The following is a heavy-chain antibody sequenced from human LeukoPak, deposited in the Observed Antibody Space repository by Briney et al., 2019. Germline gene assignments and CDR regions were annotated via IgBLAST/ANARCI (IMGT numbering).Heavy chain of an antibody. D-gene: IGHD3-10*01. CDR2: IYYSGST. CDR1: GGSISSGNHY. J-gene: IGHJ4*02. Sequence: SETLSLTCTVSGGSISSGNHYWSWIRQPPGKGLEWIGYIYYSGSTYYNPSLKSRVTISVDTSKNQFSLKLSSVTAADTAVYYCARGSVRGVPQKFDYWGQGTLVTVSA. CDR3: ARGSVRGVPQKFDY. V-gene: IGHV4-30-4*01.